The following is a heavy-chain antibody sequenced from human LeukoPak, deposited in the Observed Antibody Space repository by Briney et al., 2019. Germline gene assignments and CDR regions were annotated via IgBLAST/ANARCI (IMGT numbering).Heavy chain of an antibody. Sequence: ASVKVSCKASGGTFSSYAISWVRQAPGQGLEWMGRIIPILGIANYAQKFQGRVTITADKSTSTAYMGLSSLRSEDTAVYYCARGHLERDYALSYWGQGTLVTVSS. D-gene: IGHD2-2*01. CDR1: GGTFSSYA. CDR3: ARGHLERDYALSY. V-gene: IGHV1-69*04. CDR2: IIPILGIA. J-gene: IGHJ4*02.